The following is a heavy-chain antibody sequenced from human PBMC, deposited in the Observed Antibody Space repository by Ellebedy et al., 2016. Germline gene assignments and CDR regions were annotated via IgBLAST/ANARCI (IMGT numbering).Heavy chain of an antibody. CDR2: INPSGGST. J-gene: IGHJ6*02. CDR3: ASEINVGDTAMVTTPYYYYGMDV. D-gene: IGHD5-18*01. Sequence: ASVKVSCXASGYTFTSYYMHWVRQAPGQGLECMGIINPSGGSTSYAQKFQGRVTMTRDTSASTAYMELSSLRSEDTAVYYCASEINVGDTAMVTTPYYYYGMDVWGQGTTVTVSS. CDR1: GYTFTSYY. V-gene: IGHV1-46*01.